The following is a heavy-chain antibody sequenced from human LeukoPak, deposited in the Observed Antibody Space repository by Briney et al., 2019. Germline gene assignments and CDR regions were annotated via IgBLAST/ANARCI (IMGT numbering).Heavy chain of an antibody. D-gene: IGHD3-22*01. CDR1: GGSISSGDYY. V-gene: IGHV4-30-4*01. J-gene: IGHJ5*02. Sequence: PSQTLSLICTVSGGSISSGDYYWSWIRQPPGKGLEWIAYMYYSGSTYYNPSLKSRVTMSADTSKNQLSLKLSSVTAADTGVYYFAKPYYYDSRDDPWGPGNLGTVSS. CDR3: AKPYYYDSRDDP. CDR2: MYYSGST.